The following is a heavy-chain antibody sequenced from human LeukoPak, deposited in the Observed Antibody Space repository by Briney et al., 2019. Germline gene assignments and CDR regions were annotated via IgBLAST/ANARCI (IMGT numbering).Heavy chain of an antibody. CDR1: GFTFGSYE. CDR3: ARALRYWVAFDI. D-gene: IGHD1-14*01. J-gene: IGHJ3*02. CDR2: ISGVGSIM. Sequence: PGGSLRLSCAASGFTFGSYEMNWVRQAPGKGLEWISYISGVGSIMYYADSVKGRFTISRDSVKNSLYLQMNTLRADDTAVYYCARALRYWVAFDIWGQGTMVTVSS. V-gene: IGHV3-48*03.